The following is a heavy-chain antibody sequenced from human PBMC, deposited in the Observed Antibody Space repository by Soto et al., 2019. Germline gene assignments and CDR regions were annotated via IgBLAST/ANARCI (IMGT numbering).Heavy chain of an antibody. J-gene: IGHJ6*02. CDR2: ISAYNGNT. D-gene: IGHD3-3*01. V-gene: IGHV1-18*04. CDR1: GYTFTSYG. CDR3: ARDPHKYDFWSGYFRANNYYYGMDV. Sequence: VASVKVSCKASGYTFTSYGISWVRQAPGQGLEWMGWISAYNGNTNYAQKLQGRVTMTTDTSTSTAYMELRSLRSDDTAVYYCARDPHKYDFWSGYFRANNYYYGMDVWGQGTTVTVSS.